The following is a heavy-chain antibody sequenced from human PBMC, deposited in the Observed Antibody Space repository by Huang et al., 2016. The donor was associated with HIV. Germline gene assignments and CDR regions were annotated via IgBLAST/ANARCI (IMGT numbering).Heavy chain of an antibody. V-gene: IGHV1-18*01. CDR1: GYDFGSYG. J-gene: IGHJ3*01. Sequence: QVQLVQSGGEVMQPGASVRVSCKASGYDFGSYGLGWVRPAPGQGLEWLGGIGSDSRDTSTAQKFQGRVTMTTDTSTTTTYMELRSLRSDDTAMYYCARDPYYSNRWKRNDASFLWGQGTMITVSS. D-gene: IGHD4-4*01. CDR2: IGSDSRDT. CDR3: ARDPYYSNRWKRNDASFL.